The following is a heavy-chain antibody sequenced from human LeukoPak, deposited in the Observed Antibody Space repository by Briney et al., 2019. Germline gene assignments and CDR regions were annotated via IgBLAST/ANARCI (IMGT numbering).Heavy chain of an antibody. CDR1: GGSLSSYY. D-gene: IGHD1-1*01. Sequence: SETLSLTSTVSGGSLSSYYWSWIRQPPGKGLEWIGYIYDSGTTNYNPSLKSRVTISVDTSKNQFSLKLSSVTAADTAVYYCARHPYNYLDPGGQGTLVTVSS. CDR3: ARHPYNYLDP. CDR2: IYDSGTT. J-gene: IGHJ5*02. V-gene: IGHV4-59*08.